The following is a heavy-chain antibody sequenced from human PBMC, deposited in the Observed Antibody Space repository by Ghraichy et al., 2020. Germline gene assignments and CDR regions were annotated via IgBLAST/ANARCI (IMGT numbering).Heavy chain of an antibody. CDR3: AKFPLTVH. CDR1: GFTFSSYG. J-gene: IGHJ4*02. CDR2: ISYDGSNK. D-gene: IGHD2-8*02. V-gene: IGHV3-30*18. Sequence: GGSLRLSCAASGFTFSSYGMHWVRQAPGKGLEWVAVISYDGSNKYYADSVKGRFTISRDNSKNTLYLQMNSLRAEDTAVYYCAKFPLTVHWGQGTLVTVSS.